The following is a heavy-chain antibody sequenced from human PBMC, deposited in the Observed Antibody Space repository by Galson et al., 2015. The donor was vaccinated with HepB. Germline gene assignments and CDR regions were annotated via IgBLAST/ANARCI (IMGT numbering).Heavy chain of an antibody. J-gene: IGHJ6*03. V-gene: IGHV3-9*01. CDR2: ISWNSGRI. Sequence: SLRLSCAASGFSFDDYAMHWVRQAPGKGLEWVSGISWNSGRIGYADSVKGRFTISRDNAKNSLYLQMNSLRAEDTALYYCAKSSGFHYYNYMDVWGKGTTVTVSS. D-gene: IGHD3-22*01. CDR3: AKSSGFHYYNYMDV. CDR1: GFSFDDYA.